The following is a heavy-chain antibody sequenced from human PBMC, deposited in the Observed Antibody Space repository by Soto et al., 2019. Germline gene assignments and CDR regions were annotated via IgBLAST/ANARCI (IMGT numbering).Heavy chain of an antibody. CDR1: GYSFTDYY. CDR3: ARDCDATSCYDMDA. V-gene: IGHV1-2*02. J-gene: IGHJ6*02. CDR2: INPKSGGT. D-gene: IGHD2-15*01. Sequence: GASVKVSCKASGYSFTDYYIHWVRRAPGQGLEWMGWINPKSGGTNYAQKFQDGITLTRDRSISTAYMELTRLRSDDTAVYFCARDCDATSCYDMDAWGQGTTVTVSS.